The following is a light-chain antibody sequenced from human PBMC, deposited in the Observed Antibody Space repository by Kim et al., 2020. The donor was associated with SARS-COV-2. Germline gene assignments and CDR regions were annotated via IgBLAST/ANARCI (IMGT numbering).Light chain of an antibody. CDR2: WTS. V-gene: IGKV4-1*01. J-gene: IGKJ4*01. Sequence: DIVMTQSPDSMAVSLGGRATINCKASQSVLYSSNNKNYLDWYQQKPGQPPKLLIYWTSTRESGVPDRFSGSGSGTDFTLTISSLQAEDVAVYYCQQYYSTPRTFGGGTKVDIK. CDR3: QQYYSTPRT. CDR1: QSVLYSSNNKNY.